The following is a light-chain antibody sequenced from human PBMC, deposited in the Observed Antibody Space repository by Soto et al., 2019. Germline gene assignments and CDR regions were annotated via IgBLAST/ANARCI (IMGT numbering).Light chain of an antibody. CDR1: QSVSSN. CDR3: QQYNNWPLT. V-gene: IGKV3-15*01. CDR2: GAS. J-gene: IGKJ4*01. Sequence: EIVITQGPATLPVSPGEKATLSCRASQSVSSNLAWYQQKPGQAPRLLIYGASTRATGIPARFSGSGSGTEFTLTISSLQSEDFAVYYCQQYNNWPLTFGGGAKVDI.